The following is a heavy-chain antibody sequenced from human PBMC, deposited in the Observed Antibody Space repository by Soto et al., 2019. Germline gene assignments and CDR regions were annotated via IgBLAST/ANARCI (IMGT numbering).Heavy chain of an antibody. CDR2: IGSSGGAI. Sequence: EVQLLESGGGLVQVGGSLRLSCVGSGFGFDSYAMSWVRQAPGKGLEWVSGIGSSGGAIVYADSVRGRFTISRDNSRNALYLHMNSLRAGYTAVYYCAKALWFGESPHYFDYWGQGTLVTVSS. D-gene: IGHD3-10*01. CDR1: GFGFDSYA. J-gene: IGHJ4*02. V-gene: IGHV3-23*01. CDR3: AKALWFGESPHYFDY.